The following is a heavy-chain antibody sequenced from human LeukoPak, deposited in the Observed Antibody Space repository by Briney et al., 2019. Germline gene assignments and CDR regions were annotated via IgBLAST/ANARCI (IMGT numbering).Heavy chain of an antibody. J-gene: IGHJ5*02. Sequence: SVKVSCKASGGTFSSYAISWVRQAPGQGLEWMGGIIPIFGTANYAQKFQGRVTITADESTSTAYMELSSQRSEDTAVYYCARDNTYYYDSSGFNWFDPWGQGTLVTVSS. D-gene: IGHD3-22*01. CDR3: ARDNTYYYDSSGFNWFDP. V-gene: IGHV1-69*13. CDR1: GGTFSSYA. CDR2: IIPIFGTA.